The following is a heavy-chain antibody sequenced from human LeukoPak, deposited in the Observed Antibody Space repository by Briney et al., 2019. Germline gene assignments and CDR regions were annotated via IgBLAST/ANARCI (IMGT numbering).Heavy chain of an antibody. J-gene: IGHJ4*02. CDR3: ARDWGSSGWYYFDY. D-gene: IGHD6-19*01. Sequence: ASVKVSCKASGYTFTSYAMHWVRQAPGQRLEWMGWINAGNGNTKYSQKFQGRVTITRDTSASTAYMELSSLRSEDTAVYYCARDWGSSGWYYFDYWGQGTLVTVSS. V-gene: IGHV1-3*01. CDR1: GYTFTSYA. CDR2: INAGNGNT.